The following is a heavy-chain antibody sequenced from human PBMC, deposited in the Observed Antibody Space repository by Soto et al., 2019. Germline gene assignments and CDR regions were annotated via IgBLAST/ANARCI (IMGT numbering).Heavy chain of an antibody. V-gene: IGHV3-23*01. D-gene: IGHD3-9*01. J-gene: IGHJ4*02. CDR2: LSDNGGTT. CDR1: GFTFSTYA. CDR3: ARLKTYDVLNKSDY. Sequence: GGSLRLSCAASGFTFSTYAMDWVRQAPGKGLEWVSSLSDNGGTTYYADSVKGRFTISRDKSKNQFSLNVSSVTAADTAVYYCARLKTYDVLNKSDYWGQGSLVTVSS.